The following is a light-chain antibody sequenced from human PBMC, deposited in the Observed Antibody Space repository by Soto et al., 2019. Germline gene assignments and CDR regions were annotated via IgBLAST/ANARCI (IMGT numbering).Light chain of an antibody. CDR3: QQYNNWPRAT. Sequence: TQSPSTLSVSKRERAPLSCLASHSISSNLALYQQQPGQAPRLLMFRTSSSATGFPARFSGSGSGTEFNLTISSLQSEDFGVYYCQQYNNWPRATVGGGTKVDIK. CDR2: RTS. V-gene: IGKV3-15*01. CDR1: HSISSN. J-gene: IGKJ4*01.